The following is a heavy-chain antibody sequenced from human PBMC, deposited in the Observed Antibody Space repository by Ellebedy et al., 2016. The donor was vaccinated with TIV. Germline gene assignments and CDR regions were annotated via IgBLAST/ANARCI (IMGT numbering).Heavy chain of an antibody. J-gene: IGHJ4*02. V-gene: IGHV4-34*01. CDR1: GGSFSGYY. Sequence: SQTLSLTCAVYGGSFSGYYWSWIRQPPGKGLEWIGEINHSGSTNYNPSLKSRVTISVDTSKNQFSLKLSSVTAAGTAVYYCARHSFPRSRLGLDNWGQGILVTVSS. CDR3: ARHSFPRSRLGLDN. CDR2: INHSGST. D-gene: IGHD6-19*01.